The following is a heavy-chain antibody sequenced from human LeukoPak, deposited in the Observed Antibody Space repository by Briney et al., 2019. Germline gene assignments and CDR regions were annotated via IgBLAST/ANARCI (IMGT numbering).Heavy chain of an antibody. CDR3: ARLGYCSSTSCPTGWFDP. V-gene: IGHV4-38-2*01. CDR2: IYHSGST. J-gene: IGHJ5*02. D-gene: IGHD2-2*01. Sequence: PSETLSLTCAVSGYSISSGYYWGWIRQPPGKGLEWIGCIYHSGSTYYTPSLRSRVTISVDTSKNQFSLKLSSVTAADTAVYYCARLGYCSSTSCPTGWFDPWGQGTLVTVSS. CDR1: GYSISSGYY.